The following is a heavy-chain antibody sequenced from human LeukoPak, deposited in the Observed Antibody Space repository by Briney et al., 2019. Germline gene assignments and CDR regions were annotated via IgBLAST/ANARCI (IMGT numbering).Heavy chain of an antibody. J-gene: IGHJ3*01. V-gene: IGHV4-34*01. D-gene: IGHD4-11*01. Sequence: SETLSLTCAVYGGSFSGYYWSWIRQPPGKGLEWIGEINHSGTTNYNPSLKSRVTMSVDTSKNQFSLKLNSVTAADTAVYYCARGRATVLAFDVWGQGTVVTVSS. CDR2: INHSGTT. CDR1: GGSFSGYY. CDR3: ARGRATVLAFDV.